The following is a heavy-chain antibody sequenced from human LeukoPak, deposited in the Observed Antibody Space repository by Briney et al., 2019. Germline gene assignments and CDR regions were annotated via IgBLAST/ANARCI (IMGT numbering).Heavy chain of an antibody. CDR3: AGRYNYGSNAFDI. CDR1: GFTFSDYY. V-gene: IGHV3-11*01. CDR2: ISSSGSTI. Sequence: PGGSLRLSCAASGFTFSDYYMSWIRQAPGKGLEWVSYISSSGSTIYYADSVKGRFTISRDNAKNSLYLQMNSLRAEDTAVYYCAGRYNYGSNAFDIWGQGTMVTVSS. J-gene: IGHJ3*02. D-gene: IGHD5-18*01.